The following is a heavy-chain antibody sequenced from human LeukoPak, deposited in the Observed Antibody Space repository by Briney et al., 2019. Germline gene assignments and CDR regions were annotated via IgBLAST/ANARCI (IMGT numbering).Heavy chain of an antibody. J-gene: IGHJ4*02. CDR2: ISGSGGST. D-gene: IGHD3-22*01. Sequence: GGSLRLSCAASGFTFSSHAMHWVRQAPGKGLEWVSAISGSGGSTYYADSVKGRFTISRDNSKNTLYLQMNSLRAEDTAVYYCAKDPYYDSSGYYHNWGQGTLVTVSS. CDR1: GFTFSSHA. CDR3: AKDPYYDSSGYYHN. V-gene: IGHV3-23*01.